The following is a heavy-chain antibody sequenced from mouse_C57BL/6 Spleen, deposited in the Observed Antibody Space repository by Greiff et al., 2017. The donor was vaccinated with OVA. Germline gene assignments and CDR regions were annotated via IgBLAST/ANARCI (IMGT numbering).Heavy chain of an antibody. J-gene: IGHJ2*01. V-gene: IGHV5-6*01. CDR3: ARQSLTVRGYFDY. Sequence: EVKLVESGGDLVKPGGSLKLSCAASGFTFSSYGMSWVRQTPDKRLEWVATISSGGSYTYYTDSGKGRFTISRDNAKNTLYLQMGSRKSEDTAMYYCARQSLTVRGYFDYWGQGTTLTVSS. D-gene: IGHD4-1*01. CDR1: GFTFSSYG. CDR2: ISSGGSYT.